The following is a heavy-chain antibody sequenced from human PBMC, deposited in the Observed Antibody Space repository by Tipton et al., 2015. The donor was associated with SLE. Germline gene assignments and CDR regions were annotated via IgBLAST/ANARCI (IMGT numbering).Heavy chain of an antibody. D-gene: IGHD7-27*01. CDR1: GGSISGYY. Sequence: TLSLTCTVSGGSISGYYWSWIRQPPGKGLEWIGEINHSGSTNYNPSLKSRVTISVDTSKNQFSLKLSSVTAADTAVYYCARGASSLLGTHFDYWGQGTLVTVSS. J-gene: IGHJ4*02. CDR2: INHSGST. CDR3: ARGASSLLGTHFDY. V-gene: IGHV4-34*01.